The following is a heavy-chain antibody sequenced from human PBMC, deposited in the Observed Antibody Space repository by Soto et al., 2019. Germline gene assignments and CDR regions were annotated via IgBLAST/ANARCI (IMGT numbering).Heavy chain of an antibody. Sequence: QVQLVQSGAEVKKAGSSVKVSCKASGGTFSSFTISWVRQAPGQGLEWMGRIIPILGIANYAQKFQGRVTITADKSTSTAYMELSSLRSEDTAVYYCPRGASQNWFDHWGQGTLVTVSS. CDR1: GGTFSSFT. V-gene: IGHV1-69*02. J-gene: IGHJ5*02. CDR3: PRGASQNWFDH. CDR2: IIPILGIA.